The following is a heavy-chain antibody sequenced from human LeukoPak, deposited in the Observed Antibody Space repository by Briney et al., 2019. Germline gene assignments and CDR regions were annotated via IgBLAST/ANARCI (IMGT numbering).Heavy chain of an antibody. D-gene: IGHD2-2*01. CDR1: GFTFSSYS. J-gene: IGHJ4*02. V-gene: IGHV3-21*01. CDR2: ISSSSSYI. Sequence: GGSLRLSCAASGFTFSSYSMNWVRQAPGKGLEWVSSISSSSSYIYYADSVNGRFTISRDNAKNSLYLQMNSLRAEDTAVYYCARDVPYCSSTSCPFDYWGQGTLVTVSS. CDR3: ARDVPYCSSTSCPFDY.